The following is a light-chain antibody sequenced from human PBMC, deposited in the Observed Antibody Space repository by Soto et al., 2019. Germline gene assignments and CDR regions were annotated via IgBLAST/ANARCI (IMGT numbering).Light chain of an antibody. J-gene: IGKJ5*01. CDR3: QQRSNWPSIT. Sequence: IGLTRSPATLSLSPWERAALSCRASQSVSSSLAWYQQKPGQAPRLLMYDASNRATGIPARFSGSGSGTDFTLTINSLEPEDYAVYYCQQRSNWPSITFGQGTRLEIK. V-gene: IGKV3-11*01. CDR2: DAS. CDR1: QSVSSS.